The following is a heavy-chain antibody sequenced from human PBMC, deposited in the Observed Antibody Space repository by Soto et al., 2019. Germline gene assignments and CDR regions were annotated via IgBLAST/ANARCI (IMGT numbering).Heavy chain of an antibody. CDR3: ARPPYDSSGYYPN. CDR2: TRNKANSYTT. Sequence: PGGSLRLSCAASGFTFSDHYMDWVRQTPGKGLEWVGRTRNKANSYTTEYTASVKGRFTISRDYSKNSLFLQMNSLKTEDTAVYYCARPPYDSSGYYPNWGQGTLVTVSS. J-gene: IGHJ4*02. V-gene: IGHV3-72*01. CDR1: GFTFSDHY. D-gene: IGHD3-22*01.